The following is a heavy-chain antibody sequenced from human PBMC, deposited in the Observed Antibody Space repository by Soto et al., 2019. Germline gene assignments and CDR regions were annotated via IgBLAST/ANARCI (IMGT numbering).Heavy chain of an antibody. CDR1: GYTFTSYG. CDR3: AMIVGATWGFDY. J-gene: IGHJ4*02. D-gene: IGHD1-26*01. Sequence: GASVKVSCKASGYTFTSYGISWVRQAPGQGLEWMGGIIAFNGNTNYAQKLQGRVTITADESTSTAYMELSSLRSEDTAVYYCAMIVGATWGFDYWGQGTLVTVSS. V-gene: IGHV1-18*01. CDR2: IIAFNGNT.